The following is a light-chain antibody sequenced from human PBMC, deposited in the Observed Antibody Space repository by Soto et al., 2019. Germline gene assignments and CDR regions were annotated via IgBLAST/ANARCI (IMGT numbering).Light chain of an antibody. J-gene: IGLJ1*01. Sequence: QSVLTQPPSVSGAPGHSVTIFCTGSSSNIGAGYDVHWYQQLPGTAPKLLIYGNSNRPSGVPDRFSGSKSGTSASLAITGLQAEDEADYYCHSYDSSLSGWVFGTETRINVL. CDR1: SSNIGAGYD. CDR3: HSYDSSLSGWV. CDR2: GNS. V-gene: IGLV1-40*01.